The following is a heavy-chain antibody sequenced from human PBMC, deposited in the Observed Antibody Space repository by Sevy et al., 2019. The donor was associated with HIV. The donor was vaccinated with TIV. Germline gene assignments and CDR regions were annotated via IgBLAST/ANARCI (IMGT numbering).Heavy chain of an antibody. V-gene: IGHV3-15*05. Sequence: GGSLRLSCAASGFTFSKAWMNWVRQAPGKGLEWVGRIKSKTDGGTTDYPTSVKGRFTISRADSKNTLYLQMNSLKTADTAVYYCTTKKDFWSGYFYFDYWGQGTLVTVSS. J-gene: IGHJ4*02. D-gene: IGHD3-3*01. CDR1: GFTFSKAW. CDR3: TTKKDFWSGYFYFDY. CDR2: IKSKTDGGTT.